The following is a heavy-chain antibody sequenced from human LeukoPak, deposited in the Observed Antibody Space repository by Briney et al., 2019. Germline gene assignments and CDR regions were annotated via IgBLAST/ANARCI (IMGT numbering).Heavy chain of an antibody. D-gene: IGHD3-22*01. CDR3: ARDLPLLRHYDSSGYPDY. V-gene: IGHV1-18*01. CDR1: GYTFTSYG. Sequence: GASVKVSCKASGYTFTSYGISWVRQAPGQGLEWMGWISAYNGNTNYAQKLQGRVTMTTDTSTSTAYMELRSLRSDDTAVYYCARDLPLLRHYDSSGYPDYWGQGTLVTVSS. CDR2: ISAYNGNT. J-gene: IGHJ4*02.